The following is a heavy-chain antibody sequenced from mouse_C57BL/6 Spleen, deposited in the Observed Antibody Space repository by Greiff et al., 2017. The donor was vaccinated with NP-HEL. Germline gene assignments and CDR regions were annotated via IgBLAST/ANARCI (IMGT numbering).Heavy chain of an antibody. CDR3: ARSTTVVATNYFDY. D-gene: IGHD1-1*01. V-gene: IGHV1-53*01. CDR1: GYTFTSYW. CDR2: INPSNGGT. J-gene: IGHJ2*01. Sequence: VQLQQPGTELLKPGASVKLSCEASGYTFTSYWMHWVKQRPGQGLEWIGNINPSNGGTNYNEKFKSKATLTVDKSSSTAYMQLSSLTSEDSAVYYCARSTTVVATNYFDYWGQGTTLTVSS.